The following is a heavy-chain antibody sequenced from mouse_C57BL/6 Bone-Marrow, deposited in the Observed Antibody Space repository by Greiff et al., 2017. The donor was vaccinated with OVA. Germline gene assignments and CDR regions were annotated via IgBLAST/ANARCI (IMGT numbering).Heavy chain of an antibody. V-gene: IGHV1-64*01. CDR3: AGRDYYGSSYAWYFDV. J-gene: IGHJ1*03. D-gene: IGHD1-1*01. CDR2: IHPNSGST. Sequence: QVQLQQPGAELVKPGASVKLSCKASGYTFTSYWMHWVKQRPGQGLEWIGMIHPNSGSTNYNEKFKSKATLTVGKSSSTAYMQLSSLTSEDSAVYYCAGRDYYGSSYAWYFDVWGTGTTVTVSS. CDR1: GYTFTSYW.